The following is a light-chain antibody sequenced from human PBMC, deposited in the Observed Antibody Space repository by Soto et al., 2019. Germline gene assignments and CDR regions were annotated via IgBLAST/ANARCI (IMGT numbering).Light chain of an antibody. V-gene: IGKV3-15*01. J-gene: IGKJ2*01. Sequence: EIVMTQSPATLSVSPGERATLSCGASQSVSSNLAWYQQKPGQAPRLLIYGASTRATGIPARFSRSGSGTEFTLTISSLQSEDFAVYYCQQYNNWPPANTFGQGTKLEIK. CDR1: QSVSSN. CDR3: QQYNNWPPANT. CDR2: GAS.